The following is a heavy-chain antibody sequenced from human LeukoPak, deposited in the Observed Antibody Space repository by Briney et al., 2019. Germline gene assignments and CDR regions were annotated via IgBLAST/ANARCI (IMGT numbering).Heavy chain of an antibody. CDR1: GGSISSYY. V-gene: IGHV4-59*01. CDR2: IYSSGST. J-gene: IGHJ6*02. Sequence: SGTLSLTCTVSGGSISSYYWSWIRQPPGKGLEWIGYIYSSGSTNYNPSLKSRVTISVNTSKNQLSLKLSSVTAADTAVDYCARVRRGINASYYYGMDVWGQGNTVTVPS. CDR3: ARVRRGINASYYYGMDV. D-gene: IGHD2-15*01.